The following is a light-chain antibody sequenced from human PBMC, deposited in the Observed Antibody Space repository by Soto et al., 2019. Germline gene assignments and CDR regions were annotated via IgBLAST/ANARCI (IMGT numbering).Light chain of an antibody. CDR3: GTWDSSLSAGV. CDR2: ENN. CDR1: SSNIGNNY. V-gene: IGLV1-51*01. Sequence: VVTQPPSVSAAPGQKVTISCSGFSSNIGNNYVSWYQQVPGTAPKLLIYENNKRPSGIPDRFSGSKSGTSATLDITGLQTGAEADYYCGTWDSSLSAGVFGGGTKLTVL. J-gene: IGLJ2*01.